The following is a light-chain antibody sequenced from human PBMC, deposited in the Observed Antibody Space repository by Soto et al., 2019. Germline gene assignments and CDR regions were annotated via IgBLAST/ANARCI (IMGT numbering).Light chain of an antibody. CDR3: QQYGSSGT. J-gene: IGKJ1*01. CDR1: QSVSINY. Sequence: EIVLTQSPGTLSLSPGERATLSCRASQSVSINYLAWYQQKPGQAPRLLIYGASNRATGIPDRFSGSGSGTDFTLPISRLEPEDFAVYYCQQYGSSGTFGQGTKVEIK. V-gene: IGKV3-20*01. CDR2: GAS.